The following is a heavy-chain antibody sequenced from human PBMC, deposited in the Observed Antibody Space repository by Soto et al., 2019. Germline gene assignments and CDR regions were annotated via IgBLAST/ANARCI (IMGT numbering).Heavy chain of an antibody. Sequence: QVQLVQSGAEVKKPGASVKVSCKASGYTFTSYGISWVRQAPGQGLEWMGWISAYNGNTNYAQKLQGRVTMTTDTSTSTAYMGLRSLRSDDTAVYYCARGAAAGNSYYYNGMDVWGQGTTVTVSS. CDR2: ISAYNGNT. CDR1: GYTFTSYG. CDR3: ARGAAAGNSYYYNGMDV. D-gene: IGHD6-13*01. J-gene: IGHJ6*02. V-gene: IGHV1-18*01.